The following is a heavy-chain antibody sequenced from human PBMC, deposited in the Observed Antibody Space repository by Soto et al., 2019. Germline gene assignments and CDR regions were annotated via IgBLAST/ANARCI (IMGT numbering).Heavy chain of an antibody. Sequence: QLQLQESGPGLVKPSETLSLTCTVSGGSISSSSYYWGWIRQPPGKGLEWIGSIYYSGSTYYNPSLKSRVTTSVDTSKNQFSLKLSSVTAADTAVYYCARQSGGFMKWELLSPGNYFDYWGQGTLVTVSS. CDR2: IYYSGST. CDR1: GGSISSSSYY. CDR3: ARQSGGFMKWELLSPGNYFDY. V-gene: IGHV4-39*01. J-gene: IGHJ4*02. D-gene: IGHD1-26*01.